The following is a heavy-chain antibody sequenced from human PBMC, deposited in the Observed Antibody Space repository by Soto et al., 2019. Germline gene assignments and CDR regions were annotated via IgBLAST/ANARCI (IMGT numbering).Heavy chain of an antibody. CDR2: IWYDGSNK. J-gene: IGHJ6*02. CDR3: ARPGIGYCSGGSCFHYYGMDV. V-gene: IGHV3-33*01. D-gene: IGHD2-15*01. Sequence: GGSLRLSCAASGFTFSSYGMHWVRQAPGKGLEWVAVIWYDGSNKYYADSVKGRFTISRDNSKNTLYLQMNSLRAEDTAVYYCARPGIGYCSGGSCFHYYGMDVWGQGTTVTVSS. CDR1: GFTFSSYG.